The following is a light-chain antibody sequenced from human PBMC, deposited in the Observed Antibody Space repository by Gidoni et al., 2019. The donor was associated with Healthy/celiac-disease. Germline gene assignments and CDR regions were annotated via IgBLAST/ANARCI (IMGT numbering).Light chain of an antibody. CDR3: AAWDDNLNGLVV. Sequence: QSVLTQPPSASGTPGQRVTISCSGSSSNIGSNTVNWYQQLPGTAPTLLIYSHNQRPSGVPDRFSGSKSGTSASLAISGLQSEDEADYYCAAWDDNLNGLVVFGGGTKLTVL. CDR1: SSNIGSNT. J-gene: IGLJ2*01. CDR2: SHN. V-gene: IGLV1-44*01.